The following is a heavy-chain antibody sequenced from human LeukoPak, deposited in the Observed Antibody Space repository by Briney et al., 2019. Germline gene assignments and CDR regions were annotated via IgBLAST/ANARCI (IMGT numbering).Heavy chain of an antibody. J-gene: IGHJ4*02. Sequence: ASVTVSFKTSGYTFANYGISWVRQAPGQGLEGMGWISAYNGNTNYAQKLQGRVTMTTDTSTTSVYMELRGLISDDTAVYYCARGFGTGDSSYDYWGQGTLVTVSS. CDR2: ISAYNGNT. CDR1: GYTFANYG. CDR3: ARGFGTGDSSYDY. D-gene: IGHD6-13*01. V-gene: IGHV1-18*01.